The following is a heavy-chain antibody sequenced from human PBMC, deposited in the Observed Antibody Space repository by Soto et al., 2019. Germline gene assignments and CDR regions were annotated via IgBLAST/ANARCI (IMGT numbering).Heavy chain of an antibody. CDR1: GYPFTHYG. CDR3: ARDRSCDRTFYYGIDV. V-gene: IGHV1-18*01. J-gene: IGHJ6*02. CDR2: ISPFNGNT. Sequence: QVQLVQSGAEVKKPGASVRVSCKSSGYPFTHYGITWIRQAPGQGLEWMGWISPFNGNTNYGQTLQGRVTLTTETTTGTVYMELRSVRSDDSAVYYCARDRSCDRTFYYGIDVWGQVTTVTVSS.